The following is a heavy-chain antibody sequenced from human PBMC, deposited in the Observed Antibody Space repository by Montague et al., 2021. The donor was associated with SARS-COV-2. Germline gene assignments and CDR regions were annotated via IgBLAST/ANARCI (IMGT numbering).Heavy chain of an antibody. V-gene: IGHV2-70*01. J-gene: IGHJ4*02. D-gene: IGHD4-17*01. CDR1: GFSLNTSGMC. CDR3: ARSYGDYRDNCFDY. Sequence: PALVKPTQTLTLTCTFSGFSLNTSGMCVSWIRQPPGKALEWLALIDWDEDQYYSTSLKTRLTISKDTSKNQVVLTMTNMDPIDTATYYCARSYGDYRDNCFDYWGQGTLVTVSS. CDR2: IDWDEDQ.